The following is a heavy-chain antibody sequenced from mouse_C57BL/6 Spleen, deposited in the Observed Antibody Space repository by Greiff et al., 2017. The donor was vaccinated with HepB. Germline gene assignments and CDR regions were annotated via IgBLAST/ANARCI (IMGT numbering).Heavy chain of an antibody. CDR2: IDPENGDT. V-gene: IGHV14-4*01. Sequence: VHVKQSGAELVRPGASVKLSCTASGFNIKDDYMHWVKQRPEQGLEWIGWIDPENGDTEYASKFQGKATITADTSSNTAYLQLSSLTSEDTAVYYCTTYYGSSYRYYFDYWGQGTTLTVSS. J-gene: IGHJ2*01. D-gene: IGHD1-1*01. CDR1: GFNIKDDY. CDR3: TTYYGSSYRYYFDY.